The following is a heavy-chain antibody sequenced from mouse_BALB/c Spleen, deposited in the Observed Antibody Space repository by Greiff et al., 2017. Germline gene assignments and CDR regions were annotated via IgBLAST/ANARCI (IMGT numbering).Heavy chain of an antibody. CDR2: ISNGGGST. CDR1: GFTFSSYT. D-gene: IGHD1-1*01. CDR3: ARPRNSYGSYYFDY. V-gene: IGHV5-12-2*01. J-gene: IGHJ2*01. Sequence: EVKLMESGGGLVQPGGSLKLSCAASGFTFSSYTMSWVRQTPEKRLEWVAYISNGGGSTYYPDTVKGRFTISRDNAKNTLYLQMSSLKSEDTAMYYCARPRNSYGSYYFDYWGQGTTLTVSS.